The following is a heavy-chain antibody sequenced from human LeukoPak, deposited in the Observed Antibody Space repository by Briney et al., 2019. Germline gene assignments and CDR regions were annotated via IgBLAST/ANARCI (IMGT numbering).Heavy chain of an antibody. V-gene: IGHV3-30*02. CDR1: GFTFSSYG. CDR3: ARVGCSGGSCYVYFQH. CDR2: IRYDGSNK. D-gene: IGHD2-15*01. Sequence: GGSLRLSCAASGFTFSSYGMHWVRQAPGKGLEWVAFIRYDGSNKYYADSVKGRFTISRDNSKNKLYLQMNSLRAEDTAVYYCARVGCSGGSCYVYFQHWGQGTLVTVSS. J-gene: IGHJ1*01.